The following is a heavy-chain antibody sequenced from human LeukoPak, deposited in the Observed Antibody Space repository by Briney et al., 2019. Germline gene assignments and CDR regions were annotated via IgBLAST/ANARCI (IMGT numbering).Heavy chain of an antibody. Sequence: TSETLSLTCTVSGGSISSYYWSWIRQPPGKGLEWIGYIYYSGSTNYNPSLKSRVTISVDTSKNQFSLKLSSVTAADTAVYYCARDSVGGGDVAFDIWGQGTMVTVSS. D-gene: IGHD3-16*01. J-gene: IGHJ3*02. V-gene: IGHV4-59*01. CDR1: GGSISSYY. CDR2: IYYSGST. CDR3: ARDSVGGGDVAFDI.